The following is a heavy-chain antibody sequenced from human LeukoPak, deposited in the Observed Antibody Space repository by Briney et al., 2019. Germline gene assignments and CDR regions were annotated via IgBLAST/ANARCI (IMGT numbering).Heavy chain of an antibody. CDR3: ARIVVPAAADY. V-gene: IGHV1-2*02. Sequence: ASVKVSCKASGYTFTGYYMHWVRQAPGQGLEGMGWINPNSGGTNYAQKCQGRVTMTRDTSISTAYMELSRLRSDDTAVYYCARIVVPAAADYWGQGTLVTVSS. D-gene: IGHD2-2*01. CDR2: INPNSGGT. CDR1: GYTFTGYY. J-gene: IGHJ4*02.